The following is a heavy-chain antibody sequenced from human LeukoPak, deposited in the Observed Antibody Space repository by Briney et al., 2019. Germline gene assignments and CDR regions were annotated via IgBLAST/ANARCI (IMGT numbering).Heavy chain of an antibody. CDR2: INHSGST. CDR3: ARAPSWTYYYGSGSRGLDY. CDR1: DGSFSGYY. J-gene: IGHJ4*02. V-gene: IGHV4-34*01. Sequence: PSETLSLTCAVYDGSFSGYYWSWIRQPPGKGLEWIGEINHSGSTNYNPSLTSRVTISVDTSKNQFSLKLSSVTAADTAVYYCARAPSWTYYYGSGSRGLDYWGQGTLVTVSS. D-gene: IGHD3-10*01.